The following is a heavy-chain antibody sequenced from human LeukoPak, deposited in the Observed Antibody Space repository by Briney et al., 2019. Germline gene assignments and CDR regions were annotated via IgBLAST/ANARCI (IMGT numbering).Heavy chain of an antibody. V-gene: IGHV4-59*11. J-gene: IGHJ4*02. D-gene: IGHD3-10*01. CDR3: ARDRRILWFGELFPNY. CDR2: IHYSGST. CDR1: GASISSHY. Sequence: SETLSLTCTVSGASISSHYWSWIRQPPGKALEWIGYIHYSGSTDYNPSLKSRVTISVDPSKSRFSLWLNSVTAADTAVYYCARDRRILWFGELFPNYWGQGTLVTVSS.